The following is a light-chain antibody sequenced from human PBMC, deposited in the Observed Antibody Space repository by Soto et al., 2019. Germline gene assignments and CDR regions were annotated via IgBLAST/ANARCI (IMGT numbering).Light chain of an antibody. V-gene: IGLV2-23*02. J-gene: IGLJ1*01. CDR2: EVS. Sequence: SALTQPASVSGSPGQSITISCTGTSSDVGNYNLVSWYQQHPDKAPKLMIYEVSKRPSGVSNRFSGSKSANTASLTISGLQAEDEADYYCCSYADTSTYVFGTGTKLTVL. CDR3: CSYADTSTYV. CDR1: SSDVGNYNL.